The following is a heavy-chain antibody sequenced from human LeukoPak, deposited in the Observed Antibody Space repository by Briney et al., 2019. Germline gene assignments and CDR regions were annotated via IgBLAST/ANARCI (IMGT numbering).Heavy chain of an antibody. CDR1: GFTFSSYA. V-gene: IGHV3-23*01. Sequence: GGSLRLSCAASGFTFSSYAMSWVRQAPGKGLEWVSAISGSGGSTYYADSVKGRFTISRDNSKNTLYLQMNSLRAEDTAVYYCAKDYYDFWSGSPRPGMDVWGQGTTVTVSS. CDR3: AKDYYDFWSGSPRPGMDV. J-gene: IGHJ6*02. CDR2: ISGSGGST. D-gene: IGHD3-3*01.